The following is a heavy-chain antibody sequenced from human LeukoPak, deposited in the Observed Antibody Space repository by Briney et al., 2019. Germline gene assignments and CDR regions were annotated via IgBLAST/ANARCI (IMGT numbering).Heavy chain of an antibody. Sequence: GGSLRLSCTGSGFTFSSYTMGWVRQAPGKGLEWVSSISEVGSVRYCTGSVRSRCTISRDSSQNMLFLQMDSLRAPDTAVYYSAKSGLTTPNFDSWGRGTLATVS. CDR1: GFTFSSYT. CDR2: ISEVGSVR. CDR3: AKSGLTTPNFDS. J-gene: IGHJ4*02. D-gene: IGHD4-17*01. V-gene: IGHV3-23*01.